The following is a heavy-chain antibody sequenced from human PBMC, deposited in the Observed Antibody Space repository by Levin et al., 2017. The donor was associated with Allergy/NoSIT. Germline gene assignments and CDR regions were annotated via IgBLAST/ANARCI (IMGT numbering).Heavy chain of an antibody. J-gene: IGHJ5*02. D-gene: IGHD1-26*01. CDR2: IKQDGSEK. CDR1: GFTFSTYW. CDR3: ARRMSGWFDP. Sequence: SSETLSLTCTASGFTFSTYWMTWVRQAPGKGLEWVANIKQDGSEKYYVDSVKGRFTISRDNANNSLYLQMNSLRAEDTAVYYCARRMSGWFDPWGQGTLVTVSS. V-gene: IGHV3-7*04.